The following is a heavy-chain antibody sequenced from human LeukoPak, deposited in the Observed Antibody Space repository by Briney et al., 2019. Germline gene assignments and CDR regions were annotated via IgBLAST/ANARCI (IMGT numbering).Heavy chain of an antibody. CDR1: GGTFSSYA. CDR3: ASYSNYYYYYMDV. CDR2: IIPIFGTA. D-gene: IGHD4-11*01. V-gene: IGHV1-69*13. Sequence: GASVKVSCKASGGTFSSYAISWVRQAPGQGLEWMGGIIPIFGTANYAQKFQGRVTITADESTSTAYMELSRLRSDDTAVYYCASYSNYYYYYMDVWGKGTTVTVSS. J-gene: IGHJ6*03.